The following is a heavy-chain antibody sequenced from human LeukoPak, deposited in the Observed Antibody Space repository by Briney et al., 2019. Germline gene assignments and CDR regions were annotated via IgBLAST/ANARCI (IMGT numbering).Heavy chain of an antibody. CDR1: GFTFSSYA. V-gene: IGHV3-64*04. D-gene: IGHD6-13*01. Sequence: GGSLRLSCSASGFTFSSYAMHWVRQAPGKGLEYVSAISSNGGSTYYADSVKGRFTISRDNAKNTLYLQMNSLRAEDTAVHYCARVAQSSSWYIDYWGQGTLVTVSS. CDR3: ARVAQSSSWYIDY. CDR2: ISSNGGST. J-gene: IGHJ4*02.